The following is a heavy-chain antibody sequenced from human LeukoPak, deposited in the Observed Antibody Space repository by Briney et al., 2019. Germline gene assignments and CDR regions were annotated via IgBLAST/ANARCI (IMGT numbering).Heavy chain of an antibody. CDR2: ISGSAGST. V-gene: IGHV3-23*01. D-gene: IGHD1-26*01. CDR1: GFTFSSYA. CDR3: AKKNGVGATGGGGYYFDY. Sequence: HPGGSLRLSCAASGFTFSSYAMSWVRQAPGKGLEWVSAISGSAGSTYYADSVKGRFTISRDNSKNTLYLQMNSLRAEDTAVYYCAKKNGVGATGGGGYYFDYWGQGTLVTVSS. J-gene: IGHJ4*02.